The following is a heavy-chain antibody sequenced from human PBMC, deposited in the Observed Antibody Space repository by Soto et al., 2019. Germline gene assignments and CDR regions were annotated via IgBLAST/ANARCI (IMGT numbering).Heavy chain of an antibody. J-gene: IGHJ5*02. Sequence: QVQLVQSGAEVKKPGASVKVSCKASGYTFTSYGISWVRQAPGQGLEWMGWISAYNGNTNYAQKLQGRVTMTTDTSTSTAYVELRSLRSDDTAVYYCARDSERVVVTTYWFDPWGQGTLVTVSS. V-gene: IGHV1-18*04. D-gene: IGHD3-22*01. CDR2: ISAYNGNT. CDR3: ARDSERVVVTTYWFDP. CDR1: GYTFTSYG.